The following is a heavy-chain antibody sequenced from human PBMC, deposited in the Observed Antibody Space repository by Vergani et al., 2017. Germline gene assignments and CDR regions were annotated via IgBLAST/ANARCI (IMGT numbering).Heavy chain of an antibody. CDR1: GGSISSGSYY. CDR3: ARGGQYYYDSSGYYDY. CDR2: IYTSGST. J-gene: IGHJ4*02. D-gene: IGHD3-22*01. Sequence: QVQLQESGPGLVKPSQTLSLTCTVSGGSISSGSYYWSWIRQPAGKGLEWIGRIYTSGSTNYNPSLKSRVTISVDTSKNQFSRKLSSVTAADTAVYYCARGGQYYYDSSGYYDYWGQGTLVTVSS. V-gene: IGHV4-61*02.